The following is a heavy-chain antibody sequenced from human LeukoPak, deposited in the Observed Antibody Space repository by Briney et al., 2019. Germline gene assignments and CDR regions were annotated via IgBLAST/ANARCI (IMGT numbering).Heavy chain of an antibody. CDR2: INHSGST. Sequence: SETLSLTCAVYGGSFSGYYWSWIRQPPGKGLEGIGEINHSGSTNYNPSLKSRVTISVDTSKNQFSLKLSSVTAADTAVYYCARGADPNRFFDYWGQGTLVTVSS. CDR1: GGSFSGYY. CDR3: ARGADPNRFFDY. J-gene: IGHJ4*02. D-gene: IGHD1/OR15-1a*01. V-gene: IGHV4-34*01.